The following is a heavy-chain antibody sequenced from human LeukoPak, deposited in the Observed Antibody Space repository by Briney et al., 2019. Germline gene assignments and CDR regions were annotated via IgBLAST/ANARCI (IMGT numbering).Heavy chain of an antibody. CDR1: GITVSSNY. Sequence: GGSLRLSCAASGITVSSNYMSWVRQPPGKGLEWVSIIYSGGTTYYTDSVQGRFTISRDNSKNTVSLQMNSLRVEDTAVYYCARDPRTTGKSNYGMDVWGQGTTVTVSS. V-gene: IGHV3-53*01. J-gene: IGHJ6*02. CDR3: ARDPRTTGKSNYGMDV. CDR2: IYSGGTT. D-gene: IGHD4-17*01.